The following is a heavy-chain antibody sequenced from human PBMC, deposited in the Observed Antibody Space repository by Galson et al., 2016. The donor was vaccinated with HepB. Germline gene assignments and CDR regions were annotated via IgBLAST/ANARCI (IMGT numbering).Heavy chain of an antibody. CDR1: GFTLSNYV. D-gene: IGHD6-13*01. J-gene: IGHJ4*02. CDR2: VSGSGDTT. CDR3: AKWSDASATY. V-gene: IGHV3-23*01. Sequence: SLRLSCAASGFTLSNYVMTWGRQAPGMGLEWVSAVSGSGDTTYYADSVKGRFSISRDNSKNPLYLQMSSLTAEDTAVYYCAKWSDASATYWGQGALVTDSS.